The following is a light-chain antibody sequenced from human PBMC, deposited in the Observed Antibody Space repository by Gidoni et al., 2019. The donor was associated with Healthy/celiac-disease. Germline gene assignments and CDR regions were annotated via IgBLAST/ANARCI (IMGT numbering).Light chain of an antibody. CDR2: RNN. CDR1: SSNIGSNY. V-gene: IGLV1-47*01. Sequence: SVLTQPTSASGTPGQRVTISCSGSSSNIGSNYVYWYQQLPGTAPKLLIYRNNQRPSGVPDRFSGSQSGTSASLAISGLRSEDEADYYCAAWDDSLSAWVFGGGTKLTVL. CDR3: AAWDDSLSAWV. J-gene: IGLJ3*02.